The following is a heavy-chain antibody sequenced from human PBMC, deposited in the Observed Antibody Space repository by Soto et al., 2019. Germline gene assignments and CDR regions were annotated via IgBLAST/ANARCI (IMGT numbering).Heavy chain of an antibody. D-gene: IGHD3-22*01. Sequence: SVKVSCKASGGTFSSYAISWVRQAPGQGLEWMGGIIPIFGTANYAQKFQGRVTITADESTSTAYMELSSLRSEDTAVYYCARKYYYDSSGYYAYFDYWGQGTLLTVSS. CDR2: IIPIFGTA. CDR3: ARKYYYDSSGYYAYFDY. V-gene: IGHV1-69*13. CDR1: GGTFSSYA. J-gene: IGHJ4*02.